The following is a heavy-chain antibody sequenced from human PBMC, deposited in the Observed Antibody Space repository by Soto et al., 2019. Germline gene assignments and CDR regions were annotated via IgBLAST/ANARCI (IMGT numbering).Heavy chain of an antibody. CDR2: IFGNGLGT. J-gene: IGHJ4*02. Sequence: EVQLLESGGGLVEPGGSLRLSCAASGFTFINFAMSWVRQAPGKGLDWVSTIFGNGLGTYSAGSVKVRFTIYRDNSKNTLYLQMKHLRAEDTAVYYCAKQEGHPVNISCFDYWGQGYLVTVSS. D-gene: IGHD5-12*01. CDR3: AKQEGHPVNISCFDY. CDR1: GFTFINFA. V-gene: IGHV3-23*01.